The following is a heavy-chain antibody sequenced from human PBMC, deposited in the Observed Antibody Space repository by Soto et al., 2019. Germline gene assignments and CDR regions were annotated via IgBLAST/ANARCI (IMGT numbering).Heavy chain of an antibody. Sequence: PGGSLRLSCPASGITFSNAWMNWVRQAPGKGVEYIGRIRSKTDGGTTEYAAPVEGRFTISRDDSKNTLYLQMGGLKTEDTAVYYCTTTRPGTNVFDNWGQGTLVTVSS. J-gene: IGHJ3*02. CDR2: IRSKTDGGTT. CDR1: GITFSNAW. D-gene: IGHD6-13*01. CDR3: TTTRPGTNVFDN. V-gene: IGHV3-15*01.